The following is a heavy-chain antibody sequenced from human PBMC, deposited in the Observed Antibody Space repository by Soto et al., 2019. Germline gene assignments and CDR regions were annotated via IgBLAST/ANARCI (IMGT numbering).Heavy chain of an antibody. CDR2: ISYDGSNK. CDR3: AKDLIMITFGGVIVRRPNGMDV. CDR1: GFTFRSYG. V-gene: IGHV3-30*18. J-gene: IGHJ6*02. D-gene: IGHD3-16*02. Sequence: QVQLVESGGGVVQPGRSLRLSCAASGFTFRSYGMHWVRQAPGKGLEWVAVISYDGSNKYHADPVKGRFTISRDNSKNTLYLQMDSLRDEDTGVYYCAKDLIMITFGGVIVRRPNGMDVWGQGTTVTVSS.